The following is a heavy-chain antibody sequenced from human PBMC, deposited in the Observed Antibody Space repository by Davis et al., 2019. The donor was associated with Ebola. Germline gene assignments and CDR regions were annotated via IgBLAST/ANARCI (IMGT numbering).Heavy chain of an antibody. CDR1: GFTFSSYW. V-gene: IGHV3-7*01. D-gene: IGHD6-19*01. CDR3: VREGKQWLVSL. J-gene: IGHJ4*02. CDR2: IKQDASEK. Sequence: ASLKISCAASGFTFSSYWMSWVRQAPGKGLEWVANIKQDASEKYYVDSVKGRYIISRDNAKTSVFLQMNSLRAEDTGIYYCVREGKQWLVSLWGQGTLVTVSS.